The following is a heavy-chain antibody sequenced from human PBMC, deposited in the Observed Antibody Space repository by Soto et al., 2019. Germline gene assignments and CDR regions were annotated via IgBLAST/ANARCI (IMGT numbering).Heavy chain of an antibody. J-gene: IGHJ5*02. D-gene: IGHD6-6*01. CDR1: GASIKSYH. CDR3: AKVVSSRRWFDP. Sequence: QVQLQESGPGLVKPSEALSLTCAVSGASIKSYHWSWIRQPAGKGLEWVGRVRHTGDTNYNPSLKSRVTMTMYTSRNEISLKMTSVTAADTAVYFCAKVVSSRRWFDPWGQGVRVIVSS. CDR2: VRHTGDT. V-gene: IGHV4-4*07.